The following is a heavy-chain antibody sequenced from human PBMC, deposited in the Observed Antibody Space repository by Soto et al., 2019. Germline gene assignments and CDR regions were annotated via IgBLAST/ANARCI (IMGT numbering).Heavy chain of an antibody. D-gene: IGHD3-10*01. Sequence: QVQLVESGGGVVQPGRSLRLSCAASGFPFSSYGMHWVREAPGKGLEWVAVISYDGSNKYYADSVKGRFTISRDNSASTLYLQMNSLRPEDTAVYYCVGGQYYFDYRGQGTLVTVSP. V-gene: IGHV3-30*03. CDR3: VGGQYYFDY. CDR1: GFPFSSYG. J-gene: IGHJ4*02. CDR2: ISYDGSNK.